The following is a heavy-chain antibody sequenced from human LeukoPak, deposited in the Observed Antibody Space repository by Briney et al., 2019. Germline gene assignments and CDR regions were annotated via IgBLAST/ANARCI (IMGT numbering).Heavy chain of an antibody. D-gene: IGHD3-10*01. CDR2: IYYSGST. CDR1: GGSISSYY. CDR3: ARRVTMVRGVITNNWFDP. J-gene: IGHJ5*02. V-gene: IGHV4-59*08. Sequence: SETLSLTCTVSGGSISSYYWRWTRQPPGKGLEWIGYIYYSGSTNYNPPLKSRVTISVDTAKNQFSLELSSVTAADTDVYYCARRVTMVRGVITNNWFDPWGQGTLVTVSS.